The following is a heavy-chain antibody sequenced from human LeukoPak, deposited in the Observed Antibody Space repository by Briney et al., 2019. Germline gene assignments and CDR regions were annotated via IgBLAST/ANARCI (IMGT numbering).Heavy chain of an antibody. CDR2: IYYSGST. Sequence: SETLYFTCTDSGGSISSYYWSLIRQPPAKGLHWIGYIYYSGSTNYNPSLKSRVTISVDTSKNQFSLKLSSVTAADTAVYYCANTPHSSGWSNYWYFDLWGRGTLVTVSS. CDR1: GGSISSYY. D-gene: IGHD6-19*01. J-gene: IGHJ2*01. CDR3: ANTPHSSGWSNYWYFDL. V-gene: IGHV4-59*01.